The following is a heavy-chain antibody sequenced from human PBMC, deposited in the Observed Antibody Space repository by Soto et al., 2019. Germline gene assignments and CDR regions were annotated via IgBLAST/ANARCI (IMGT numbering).Heavy chain of an antibody. V-gene: IGHV1-2*04. J-gene: IGHJ4*02. CDR3: ARGPDIVVVVAATEAGVYFDY. CDR1: GYTFTGYY. D-gene: IGHD2-15*01. CDR2: INPNSGGT. Sequence: QVQLVQSGAEVKKPGASVKVSCKASGYTFTGYYMHWVRQAPGQGLEWMGWINPNSGGTNYAQKFQCWVTMTRDTAISTAYMELSRLRSDDTAVYYCARGPDIVVVVAATEAGVYFDYWGQGTLVTVSS.